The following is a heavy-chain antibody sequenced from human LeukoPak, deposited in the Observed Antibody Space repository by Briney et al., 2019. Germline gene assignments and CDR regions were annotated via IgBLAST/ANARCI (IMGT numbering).Heavy chain of an antibody. CDR3: ARGPMGYSSSSSFNYYYYMDF. Sequence: ASVKVSCKASGYSFNNYGISWARQAPGQGLEWMGWISAYSGNTKYAQNFQDRVTMTTDTSTNTAYMELRSLRSDDTAIYYCARGPMGYSSSSSFNYYYYMDFWGKGTTVIVSS. D-gene: IGHD6-6*01. CDR2: ISAYSGNT. V-gene: IGHV1-18*01. J-gene: IGHJ6*03. CDR1: GYSFNNYG.